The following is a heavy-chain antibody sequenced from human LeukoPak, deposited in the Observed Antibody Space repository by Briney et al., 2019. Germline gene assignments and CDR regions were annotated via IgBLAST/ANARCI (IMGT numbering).Heavy chain of an antibody. V-gene: IGHV3-9*01. CDR3: AKDLSVAGTGFDY. CDR2: ISWNSGSI. J-gene: IGHJ4*02. Sequence: PGGSLRLSCAASGFTFDDYAMHWVRQAPGKGLEWVSGISWNSGSIGYADSVKGRFTISRDNAKNSLYLQMNSLRAEGTALYYCAKDLSVAGTGFDYWGQGTLVTVSS. D-gene: IGHD6-19*01. CDR1: GFTFDDYA.